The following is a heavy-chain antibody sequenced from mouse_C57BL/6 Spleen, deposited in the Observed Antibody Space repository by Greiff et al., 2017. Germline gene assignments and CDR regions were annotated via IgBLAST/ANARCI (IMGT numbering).Heavy chain of an antibody. Sequence: VQLQQPGAELVKPGASVKLSCKASGYTFTSYWMHWVKQRPGQGLEWIGMIHPNSGSTNYNEKFKSKATLTVDKSSSTAYMQLSSLTSEDSAVYYCAREGYDYDGNYFDYWGQGTTLTVSS. CDR1: GYTFTSYW. CDR2: IHPNSGST. CDR3: AREGYDYDGNYFDY. D-gene: IGHD2-4*01. V-gene: IGHV1-64*01. J-gene: IGHJ2*01.